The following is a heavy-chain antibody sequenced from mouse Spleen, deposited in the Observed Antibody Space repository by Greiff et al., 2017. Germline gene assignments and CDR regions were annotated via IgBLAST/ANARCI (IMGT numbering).Heavy chain of an antibody. V-gene: IGHV1-19*01. D-gene: IGHD3-3*01. CDR1: GYTFTDYY. CDR2: INPYNGGT. J-gene: IGHJ4*01. CDR3: ARGTTSPYAMDY. Sequence: EVQLQQSGPVLVKPGASVKMSCKASGYTFTDYYMNWVKQSHGKSLEWIGVINPYNGGTSYNQKFKGKATLTVDKSSSTAYMELNSLTSEDSAVYYCARGTTSPYAMDYWGQGTSVTVSS.